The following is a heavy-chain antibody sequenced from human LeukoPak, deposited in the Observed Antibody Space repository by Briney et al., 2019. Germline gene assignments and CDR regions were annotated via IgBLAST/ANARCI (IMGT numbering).Heavy chain of an antibody. J-gene: IGHJ2*01. CDR3: ARDYYANSAPTEYRHVDL. CDR2: ITWNGGPM. D-gene: IGHD2/OR15-2a*01. CDR1: GFTFDDYA. Sequence: GRSLRLSCAASGFTFDDYAMHWVRQAPGKGLEWVSGITWNGGPMAYADSVKGRFTISRDNANNYLYLEMNSLRVEDTALYFCARDYYANSAPTEYRHVDLWGRGTLVIVSS. V-gene: IGHV3-9*01.